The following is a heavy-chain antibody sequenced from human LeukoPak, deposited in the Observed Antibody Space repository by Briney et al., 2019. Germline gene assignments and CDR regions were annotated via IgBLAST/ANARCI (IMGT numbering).Heavy chain of an antibody. V-gene: IGHV3-30*18. CDR1: GFTFSSNG. D-gene: IGHD2/OR15-2a*01. Sequence: GGSLRLSCAASGFTFSSNGMHWVRQAPGKGLEWVAVISYDGSNKHYADSVKGRFTISRDNSKNTLYLQMNSLRAEDTAVYYCAKDLGLRGKYGPRGGKTIDYWGQGTLVTVSS. J-gene: IGHJ4*02. CDR3: AKDLGLRGKYGPRGGKTIDY. CDR2: ISYDGSNK.